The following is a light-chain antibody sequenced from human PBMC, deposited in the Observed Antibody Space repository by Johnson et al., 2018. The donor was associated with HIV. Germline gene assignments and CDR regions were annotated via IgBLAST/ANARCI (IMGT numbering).Light chain of an antibody. CDR1: SSNIGNNY. J-gene: IGLJ1*01. Sequence: QSVLTQPPSVSAAPGQKVTISCSGSSSNIGNNYVSWYQQLPGTAPKLLIYENDKRPSGIPDRFSSSKSGTSATLGITGLQTGDEDDYYCGTWDNSLSTGGVFGTGTKVTVL. CDR3: GTWDNSLSTGGV. CDR2: END. V-gene: IGLV1-51*02.